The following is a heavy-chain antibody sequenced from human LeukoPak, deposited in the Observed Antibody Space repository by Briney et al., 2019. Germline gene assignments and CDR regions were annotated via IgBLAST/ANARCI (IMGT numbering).Heavy chain of an antibody. V-gene: IGHV3-30*03. CDR2: ISSDGSID. CDR1: GFSFSNYG. J-gene: IGHJ5*02. D-gene: IGHD4-23*01. Sequence: GGSLRLSCAASGFSFSNYGMHWVRQAPGKGLEWVAVISSDGSIDYYTDSVRGRLTVSRDNSKNTLYLQMNSLRVEDTAVYYCARDLLYGGNSEGWFDPWGQGTLVTVSS. CDR3: ARDLLYGGNSEGWFDP.